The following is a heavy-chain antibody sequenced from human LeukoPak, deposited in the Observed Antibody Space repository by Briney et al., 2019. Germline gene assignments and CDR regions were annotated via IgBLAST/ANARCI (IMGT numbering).Heavy chain of an antibody. CDR1: GYTFTGYY. D-gene: IGHD3-16*02. CDR2: INPDSGGT. CDR3: ARGTPGSYLGY. J-gene: IGHJ4*02. Sequence: GASVKVSCKASGYTFTGYYMHWVRQAPGQGLEWMGWINPDSGGTNYAQKFQGWVTMTRDTSISTAYMELSRLRSDDTAVYFCARGTPGSYLGYWGQGTLVTVSS. V-gene: IGHV1-2*04.